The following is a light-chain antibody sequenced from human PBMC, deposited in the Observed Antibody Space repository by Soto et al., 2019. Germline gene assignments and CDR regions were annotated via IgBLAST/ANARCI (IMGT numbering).Light chain of an antibody. J-gene: IGLJ3*02. CDR1: SGHSSYV. Sequence: QSVLTQSPSASASLGASVKLTCTLSSGHSSYVIAWHQQQPEKGPRYLMKLNSDGSHSKGDGIPDRFSGSSSGAERYLTISSLQSEDEADYYCQTWGTGSNWVFGGGTKLTVL. V-gene: IGLV4-69*01. CDR2: LNSDGSH. CDR3: QTWGTGSNWV.